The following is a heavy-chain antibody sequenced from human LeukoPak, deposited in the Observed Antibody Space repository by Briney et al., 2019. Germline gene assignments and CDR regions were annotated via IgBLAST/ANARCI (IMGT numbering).Heavy chain of an antibody. D-gene: IGHD3-10*02. CDR1: GFTVSSNY. V-gene: IGHV3-66*01. Sequence: GGSLRLSCAASGFTVSSNYMSWVRQAPGKGLEWVSVIYSGGSTYYADSVKGRFTISRDNSKNTLYLQMNSLRAEDTAVYYCARGTMFPYYFDYWGQGSLVTVSS. J-gene: IGHJ4*02. CDR2: IYSGGST. CDR3: ARGTMFPYYFDY.